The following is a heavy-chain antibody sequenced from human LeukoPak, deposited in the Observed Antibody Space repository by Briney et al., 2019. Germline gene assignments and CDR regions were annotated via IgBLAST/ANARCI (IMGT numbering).Heavy chain of an antibody. Sequence: MTGGSLRLSCGASGLTFSNAWMSWVRQAPGKGLEWVGRIKSKTDSGTTDYAAPVKGRFTISRDDSKNTLYMQMNSLKTEDTAVYYCTIDGGTTDFAYWGQGTLVTVSS. D-gene: IGHD1-1*01. V-gene: IGHV3-15*01. CDR1: GLTFSNAW. J-gene: IGHJ4*02. CDR3: TIDGGTTDFAY. CDR2: IKSKTDSGTT.